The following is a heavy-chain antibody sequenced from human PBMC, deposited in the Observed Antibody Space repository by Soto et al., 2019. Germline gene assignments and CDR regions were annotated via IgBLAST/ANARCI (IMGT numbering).Heavy chain of an antibody. CDR3: ARAYDHMPFE. J-gene: IGHJ4*02. CDR2: IYHSGST. CDR1: VGSISSGGYS. Sequence: SETLSLTCAFSVGSISSGGYSCSWIRQPPGKGLEWIGYIYHSGSTYYNPSLKSRVNISVDRSKNQFSLKLSSVTAADTAVYYCARAYDHMPFEWGQGTLVTVSS. V-gene: IGHV4-30-2*01. D-gene: IGHD2-2*01.